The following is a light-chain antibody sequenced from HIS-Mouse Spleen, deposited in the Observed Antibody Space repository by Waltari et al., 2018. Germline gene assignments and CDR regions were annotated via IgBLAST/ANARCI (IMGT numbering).Light chain of an antibody. J-gene: IGLJ2*01. V-gene: IGLV2-11*01. CDR2: DVS. CDR3: CSYAGSYTLV. Sequence: QSALTQPRSVSGSPGQSVTISCTGTSSDVGGYNYVSWYQQHPGKAPKLMLYDVSKRPSGCPDRFSGSKSGNTAALTIAGLQAEDEADYYCCSYAGSYTLVFGGGTKLTVL. CDR1: SSDVGGYNY.